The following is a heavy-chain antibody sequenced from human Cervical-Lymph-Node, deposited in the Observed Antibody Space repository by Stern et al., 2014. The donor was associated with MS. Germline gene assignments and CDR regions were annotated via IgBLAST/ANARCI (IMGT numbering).Heavy chain of an antibody. CDR1: GGTFSVYA. D-gene: IGHD3-10*01. Sequence: QLVQSGAEVKKPGSSVKVSCKASGGTFSVYAISWLRQAPGQGLEWMGGIIPVLGTANYAQTFQGKVSINADGSKKTAYMELNNLRADDTAVYYCARDQRPTGSGTYAFDIWGQGTMVIVSS. V-gene: IGHV1-69*01. CDR3: ARDQRPTGSGTYAFDI. J-gene: IGHJ3*02. CDR2: IIPVLGTA.